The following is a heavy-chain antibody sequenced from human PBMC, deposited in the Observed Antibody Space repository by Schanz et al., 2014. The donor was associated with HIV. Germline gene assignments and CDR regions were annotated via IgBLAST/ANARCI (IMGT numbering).Heavy chain of an antibody. Sequence: QVHLQQWGAGLLKPSETLSLTCAVYGGSFSGYYWSWIRQPPGKGLEWIGEINHSGSTNYSPSLKIRVTISVDASKRQFPLTLASVTAADTAVYYCARGVRRDCRTPDCNTGWFDPWGQGTLVTVSS. D-gene: IGHD2-15*01. J-gene: IGHJ5*02. CDR2: INHSGST. CDR1: GGSFSGYY. V-gene: IGHV4-34*02. CDR3: ARGVRRDCRTPDCNTGWFDP.